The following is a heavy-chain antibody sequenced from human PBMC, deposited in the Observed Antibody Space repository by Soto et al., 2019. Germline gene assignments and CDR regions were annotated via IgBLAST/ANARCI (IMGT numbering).Heavy chain of an antibody. CDR2: ISAYNGNT. J-gene: IGHJ6*02. Sequence: GASVKVSCKASGYTFTSYGISWVRQAPGQGLEWMGWISAYNGNTNYAQKLQGRVTMTTDTSTSTAYMELRSLRSDDTAVYYCARGIDCISTSCYLYYYYYGMDVWGQGTTVTVSS. V-gene: IGHV1-18*01. CDR1: GYTFTSYG. CDR3: ARGIDCISTSCYLYYYYYGMDV. D-gene: IGHD2-2*01.